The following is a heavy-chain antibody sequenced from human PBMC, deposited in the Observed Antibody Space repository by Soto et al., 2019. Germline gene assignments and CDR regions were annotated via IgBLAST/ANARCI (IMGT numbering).Heavy chain of an antibody. CDR1: GDSITSDNW. CDR2: IHHSGAT. D-gene: IGHD6-25*01. Sequence: SETLSLTCAVSGDSITSDNWWSWVRQPPGKGLEWIGEIHHSGATNYNPSLKSRVTISVDKSKNQFSLKLSSVTAADTAVYYCARLRASAYYYYGMDVWGQGTTVTVSS. CDR3: ARLRASAYYYYGMDV. J-gene: IGHJ6*02. V-gene: IGHV4-4*02.